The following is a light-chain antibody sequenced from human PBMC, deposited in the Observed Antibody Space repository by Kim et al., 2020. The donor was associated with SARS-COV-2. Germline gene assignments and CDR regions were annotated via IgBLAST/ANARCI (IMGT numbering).Light chain of an antibody. CDR1: QGISNY. CDR2: GAS. CDR3: QKYNSAPFT. V-gene: IGKV1-27*01. Sequence: ASVGGRVTITYRASQGISNYLAWYQQKPGKVPKLLIYGASALQPGVPSRFSGSGSGTDFALTISSLQPEDVGSYYCQKYNSAPFTFGPGTKVDIK. J-gene: IGKJ3*01.